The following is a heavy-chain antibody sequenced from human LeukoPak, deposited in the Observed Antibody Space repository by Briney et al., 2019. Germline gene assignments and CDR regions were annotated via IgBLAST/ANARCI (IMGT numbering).Heavy chain of an antibody. V-gene: IGHV1-8*01. Sequence: ASVKVSCKASGYTFTSYDINWVRQATGQGREWMGWMNPNSGNTGYTQKFQGRVTMTRDTSISTAYMELSSLRSEDTAISSCERGKKYVASDVYWFDPWGQGTLVTVSS. J-gene: IGHJ5*02. CDR1: GYTFTSYD. CDR3: ERGKKYVASDVYWFDP. D-gene: IGHD3-16*01. CDR2: MNPNSGNT.